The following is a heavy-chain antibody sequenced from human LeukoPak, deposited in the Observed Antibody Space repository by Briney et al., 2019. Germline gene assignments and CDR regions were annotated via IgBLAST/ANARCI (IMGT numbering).Heavy chain of an antibody. V-gene: IGHV4-39*01. Sequence: PSETLSIICSVSGDSISSNNYYWGWIRQAPGKGLEWIGSIYYSGNTYYNPSLKSRATIYVDTSKNQFSLRLDSVTAADTAVYYCTRTQYCNGGSCYTEVAYWGQGTLVTVSS. CDR3: TRTQYCNGGSCYTEVAY. D-gene: IGHD2-15*01. J-gene: IGHJ4*02. CDR1: GDSISSNNYY. CDR2: IYYSGNT.